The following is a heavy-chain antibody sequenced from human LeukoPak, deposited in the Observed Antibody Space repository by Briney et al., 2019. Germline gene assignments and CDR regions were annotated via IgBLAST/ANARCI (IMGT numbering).Heavy chain of an antibody. CDR2: INHSGST. V-gene: IGHV4-34*01. J-gene: IGHJ4*02. CDR1: GGSFRGYY. D-gene: IGHD5-12*01. Sequence: PSETLSLTCAVYGGSFRGYYWSWIRQPPGKGLEWIGEINHSGSTNYNPSLKSRVTISVDTSKNQFSLKLSSVTAADTAVYYCARRSGVATDFDYWGQGTLVTVSS. CDR3: ARRSGVATDFDY.